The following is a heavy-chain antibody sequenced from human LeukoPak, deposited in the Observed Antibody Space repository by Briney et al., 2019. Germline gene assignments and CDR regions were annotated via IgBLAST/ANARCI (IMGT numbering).Heavy chain of an antibody. CDR2: IYSGGST. CDR1: GFTFSSYA. V-gene: IGHV3-53*01. CDR3: ARDTIYYYGMDV. J-gene: IGHJ6*02. Sequence: GGSLRLSCAASGFTFSSYAMSWVRQAPGKGLEWVSVIYSGGSTYYADSVKGRFTISRDNSKNTLYLQTNSLRAEDTAVYYCARDTIYYYGMDVWGQGTTVTVSS.